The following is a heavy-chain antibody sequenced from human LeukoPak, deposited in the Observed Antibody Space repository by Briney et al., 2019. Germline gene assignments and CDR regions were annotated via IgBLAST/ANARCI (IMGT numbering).Heavy chain of an antibody. CDR1: GGSISSHY. CDR2: IYYSGST. D-gene: IGHD4-17*01. J-gene: IGHJ3*02. CDR3: ARDPTTVTKGLDI. Sequence: PSETLSLTCTVSGGSISSHYWSWIRQPPGKGLEWIGYIYYSGSTNYNPSLKSRVTISVDTSKNQFSLKLSSVTAADAAVYFCARDPTTVTKGLDIWGQGTVVTVSS. V-gene: IGHV4-59*11.